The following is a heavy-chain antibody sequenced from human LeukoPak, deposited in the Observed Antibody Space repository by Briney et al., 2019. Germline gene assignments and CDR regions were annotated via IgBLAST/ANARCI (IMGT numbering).Heavy chain of an antibody. CDR2: MNTNSGNT. V-gene: IGHV1-8*01. J-gene: IGHJ4*02. Sequence: GASVKVSCKASGYTFTSFDINWGRQSTGRGLDFRRWMNTNSGNTGYAQKFQGRVTMTRNTSISTAYMELSSLRSEDTAVYYCARGRYYYDSSGYPGFDYWGQGTLVTVSS. D-gene: IGHD3-22*01. CDR1: GYTFTSFD. CDR3: ARGRYYYDSSGYPGFDY.